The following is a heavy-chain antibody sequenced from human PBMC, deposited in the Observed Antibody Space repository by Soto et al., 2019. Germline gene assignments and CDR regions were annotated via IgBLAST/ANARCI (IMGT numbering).Heavy chain of an antibody. CDR2: ISGRGGSR. V-gene: IGHV3-23*01. D-gene: IGHD5-18*01. CDR3: AKVMVKNWFDP. J-gene: IGHJ5*02. CDR1: GFTFSSYA. Sequence: GGSLRLSCAASGFTFSSYAMSWVRQAPGKGLEWVSLISGRGGSRYYADSVKGRFTISRDNSKNTLYLQMNSLRAADTAVYYCAKVMVKNWFDPWGQGTLVTVSS.